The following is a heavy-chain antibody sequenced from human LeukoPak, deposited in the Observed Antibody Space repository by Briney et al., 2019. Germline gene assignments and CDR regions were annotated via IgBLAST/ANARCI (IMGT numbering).Heavy chain of an antibody. J-gene: IGHJ6*02. CDR1: GGSISSYY. CDR3: AREGYDSSGYCYYYYGMDV. V-gene: IGHV4-59*01. D-gene: IGHD3-22*01. Sequence: SETLSLTCTVSGGSISSYYWSWIRQPPGKGLEWIGYIYYSGSTNYDPSLKSRVTISVDTSKNQFSLKLSSVTAADTAVYYCAREGYDSSGYCYYYYGMDVWGQGTTVTVSS. CDR2: IYYSGST.